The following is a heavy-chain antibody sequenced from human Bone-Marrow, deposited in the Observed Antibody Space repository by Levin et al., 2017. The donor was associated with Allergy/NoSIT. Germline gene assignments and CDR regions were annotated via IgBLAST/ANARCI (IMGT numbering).Heavy chain of an antibody. D-gene: IGHD5-18*01. CDR1: GFTFSSYA. Sequence: PGGSLRLSCAASGFTFSSYAMSWVRQAPGKGLEWVSAISGSGGSTYYADSVKGRFTISRDNSKNTLYLQMNSLRAEDTAVYYCAKRGYSYGYVSDYFDYWGQGTLVTVSS. V-gene: IGHV3-23*01. CDR3: AKRGYSYGYVSDYFDY. CDR2: ISGSGGST. J-gene: IGHJ4*02.